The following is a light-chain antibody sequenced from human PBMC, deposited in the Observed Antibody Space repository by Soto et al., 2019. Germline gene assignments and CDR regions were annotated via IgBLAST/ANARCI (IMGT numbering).Light chain of an antibody. Sequence: QSALTQPASVSGSPGQSITISCTGTSSDVGAYNYVSWYQQHPGQAPKLMIYEVSNRPSGVSNRFSGSKSASTASLTISGLQAGDEADYYCSSYTSSSTWLFGGGTKVTVL. CDR3: SSYTSSSTWL. CDR2: EVS. CDR1: SSDVGAYNY. V-gene: IGLV2-14*03. J-gene: IGLJ3*02.